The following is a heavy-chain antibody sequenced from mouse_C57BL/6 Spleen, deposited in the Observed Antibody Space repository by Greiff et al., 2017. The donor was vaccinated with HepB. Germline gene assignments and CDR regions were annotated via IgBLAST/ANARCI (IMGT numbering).Heavy chain of an antibody. V-gene: IGHV1-63*01. Sequence: QVQLQQSGAELVRPGTSVKMSCKASGYTFTNYWIGWAKQRPGHGLEWIGDIYPGGGYTNYNEKFKGKATLTADKSSSTAYMQFSSLTSEDSAIYYCARNYGNYAPYAMDYWGQGTSVTVSS. CDR3: ARNYGNYAPYAMDY. J-gene: IGHJ4*01. D-gene: IGHD2-1*01. CDR2: IYPGGGYT. CDR1: GYTFTNYW.